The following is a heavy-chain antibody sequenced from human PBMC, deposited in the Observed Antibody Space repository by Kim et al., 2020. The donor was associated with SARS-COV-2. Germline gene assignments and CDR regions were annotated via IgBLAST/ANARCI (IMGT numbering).Heavy chain of an antibody. J-gene: IGHJ4*02. Sequence: NSNPALTSRVTISVDTSKNQFSLKLSSVTAADTAVYYCARGPAAGSVEDYWGQGTLVTVSS. V-gene: IGHV4-59*09. D-gene: IGHD6-13*01. CDR3: ARGPAAGSVEDY.